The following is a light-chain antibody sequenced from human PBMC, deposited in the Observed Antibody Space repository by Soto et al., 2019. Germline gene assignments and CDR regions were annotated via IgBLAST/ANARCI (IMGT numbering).Light chain of an antibody. V-gene: IGKV1-9*01. CDR2: DAS. CDR3: QQLDRYPLT. J-gene: IGKJ5*01. Sequence: DIQLTQSPSFLSASVGDRVTITCRASQGISSYLAWYQQKPGKAPNLLIYDASTLQSGVPSRFSGSGSGTDFTLTISSLQPEDFATYYCQQLDRYPLTFGQGTRLEVK. CDR1: QGISSY.